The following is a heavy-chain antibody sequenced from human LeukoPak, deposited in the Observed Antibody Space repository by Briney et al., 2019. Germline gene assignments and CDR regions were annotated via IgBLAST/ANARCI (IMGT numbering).Heavy chain of an antibody. D-gene: IGHD5-24*01. CDR2: IYSSGRT. Sequence: SETLSLTCTLSGVSISSYYWSWIRQPAGKGLEWIGRIYSSGRTNDNPSLKSRVTISLDKSRNQFSLKLSSVTAADTAVYYCARDRRDRDNDIAYYFDYWGQGTQVIVSS. CDR1: GVSISSYY. V-gene: IGHV4-4*07. J-gene: IGHJ4*02. CDR3: ARDRRDRDNDIAYYFDY.